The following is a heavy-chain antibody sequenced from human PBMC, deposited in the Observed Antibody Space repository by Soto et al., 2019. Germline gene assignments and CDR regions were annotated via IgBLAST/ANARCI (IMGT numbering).Heavy chain of an antibody. CDR1: GGTFSSYA. D-gene: IGHD6-13*01. CDR2: IIPIFGTA. CDR3: ARGGGYSSSWYRYYFDY. V-gene: IGHV1-69*01. Sequence: QVQLVQSGAEVKKPGSSVKVSCKASGGTFSSYAISWVRQAPGQGLEWMGGIIPIFGTANYAQKFQGRVTITADESTRTAYMELSSLRSEDTAVYYCARGGGYSSSWYRYYFDYWGQGTLVTVSS. J-gene: IGHJ4*02.